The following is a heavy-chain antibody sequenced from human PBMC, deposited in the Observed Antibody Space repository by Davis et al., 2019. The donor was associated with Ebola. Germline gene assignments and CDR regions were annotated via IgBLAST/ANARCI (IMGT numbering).Heavy chain of an antibody. CDR3: ARGHNYAHEY. J-gene: IGHJ4*02. D-gene: IGHD4-11*01. CDR2: VILKSGAT. Sequence: ASVQVTCKASGYTFTDYNIHWMRQAPGQGLEWLGRVILKSGATNYAQKFQSRVTMTRDTSISTVYMELSSLRYDDTADYYCARGHNYAHEYWGQGTLVTVSS. V-gene: IGHV1-2*06. CDR1: GYTFTDYN.